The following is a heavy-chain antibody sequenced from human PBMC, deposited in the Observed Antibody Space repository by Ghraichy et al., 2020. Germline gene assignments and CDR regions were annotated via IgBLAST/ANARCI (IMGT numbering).Heavy chain of an antibody. J-gene: IGHJ4*02. D-gene: IGHD6-13*01. CDR3: ARNFQKQDRVFDS. V-gene: IGHV3-48*03. Sequence: GSLRLSCAASGFTFSSYEMNWVRQAPGKGPEWVSYITTSADTIYYADSVTGRFTVSRDNAKNSLYLQMDSLRAEDTALYYCARNFQKQDRVFDSWGQGTLVTVSS. CDR1: GFTFSSYE. CDR2: ITTSADTI.